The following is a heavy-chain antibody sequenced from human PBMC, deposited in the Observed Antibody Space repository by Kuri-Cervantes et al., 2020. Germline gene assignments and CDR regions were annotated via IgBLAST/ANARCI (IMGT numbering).Heavy chain of an antibody. CDR2: INHSGST. CDR1: GGSFSGYY. J-gene: IGHJ4*02. D-gene: IGHD6-13*01. Sequence: GSLRLSCAVYGGSFSGYYWSWIRQPPGKGLEWIGEINHSGSTNYNPSLKSRVTISVDTSKNQFSLKLSSVTAADTAVYYCAVGSSSWYAFFDYWGQGTLVTVSS. V-gene: IGHV4-34*01. CDR3: AVGSSSWYAFFDY.